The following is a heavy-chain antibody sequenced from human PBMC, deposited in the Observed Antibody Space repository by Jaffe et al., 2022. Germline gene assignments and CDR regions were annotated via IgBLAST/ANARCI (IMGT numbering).Heavy chain of an antibody. CDR3: ANKAAFEI. V-gene: IGHV3-48*03. CDR1: GFTFSTYE. CDR2: ISSSDGTT. Sequence: EVQLVESGGGLVRPGGSLTLSCAASGFTFSTYEMNWVRQAPGKGLEWISHISSSDGTTFYADSVKGRFTISRDNAKNSLSLQMNSLRGEDTAVYYCANKAAFEIWGQGTMVTVSS. J-gene: IGHJ3*02.